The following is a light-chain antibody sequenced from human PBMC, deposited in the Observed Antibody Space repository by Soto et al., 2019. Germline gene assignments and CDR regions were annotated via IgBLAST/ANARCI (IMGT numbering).Light chain of an antibody. J-gene: IGLJ1*01. V-gene: IGLV2-14*01. CDR1: SSDVGGYNY. CDR3: SSYTSSSTSYV. CDR2: DVS. Sequence: QSALTQPASVSGSPGRSITISCTGTSSDVGGYNYVSWYQQHPGKAPKLMIYDVSNRPSGVSNRFSGSKSGNTASLTISGLQAEDEADYYCSSYTSSSTSYVFGTRTKVTVL.